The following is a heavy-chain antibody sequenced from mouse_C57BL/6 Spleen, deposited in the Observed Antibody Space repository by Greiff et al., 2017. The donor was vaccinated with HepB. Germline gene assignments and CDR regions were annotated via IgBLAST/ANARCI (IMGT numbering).Heavy chain of an antibody. CDR1: GYTFTSYW. V-gene: IGHV1-69*01. CDR3: AVTDRYYAMDY. Sequence: QVQLQQPGAELVMPGASVKLSCKASGYTFTSYWMHWVKQRPGQGLEWIGEIDTSDSYTNYNQKFKGKSTLTVDKSSSTDYMQLSSLTSEDSAVYCCAVTDRYYAMDYWGQGTSVTVSS. D-gene: IGHD2-13*01. J-gene: IGHJ4*01. CDR2: IDTSDSYT.